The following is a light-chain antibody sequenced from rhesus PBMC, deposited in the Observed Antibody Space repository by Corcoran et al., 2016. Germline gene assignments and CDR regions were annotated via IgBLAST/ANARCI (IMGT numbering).Light chain of an antibody. CDR2: VAS. CDR3: LQSKSDSYS. J-gene: IGKJ2*01. CDR1: QDISTS. V-gene: IGKV1-43*02. Sequence: DTQMTQSPSSLPASVGDRVTITCRASQDISTSLNWYQQKPGKPPKRLNYVASSLESGVPSRFSGSGSGTDFPLPISSLQPEDFATYYCLQSKSDSYSFGRGTKVEIK.